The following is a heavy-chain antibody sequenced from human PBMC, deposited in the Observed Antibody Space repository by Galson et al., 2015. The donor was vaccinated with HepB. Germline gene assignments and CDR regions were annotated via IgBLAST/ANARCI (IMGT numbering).Heavy chain of an antibody. J-gene: IGHJ4*02. CDR3: AKDYYGSGSDTPKYFDY. CDR1: GFAFSSYA. V-gene: IGHV3-23*01. Sequence: SLRLSCAASGFAFSSYAMSWVRQAPGKGLEWVSAISGSGGSTYYADSVKGRFTISRDNSKNTLYLQMNSLRAEDTAVYYCAKDYYGSGSDTPKYFDYWGQGTLVTVSS. D-gene: IGHD3-10*01. CDR2: ISGSGGST.